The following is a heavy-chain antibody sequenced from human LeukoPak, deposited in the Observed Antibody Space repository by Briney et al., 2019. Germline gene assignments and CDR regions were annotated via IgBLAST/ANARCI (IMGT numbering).Heavy chain of an antibody. CDR1: GFTFSNYW. Sequence: GSLRLSCAASGFTFSNYWMSWIRQPPGKGLEWIGEVIHGGSTNYNPSLKSRVIISLDTSKNQFSLKLSSVTAADTAVYYCAGHYTRSDIVATRGDYYYMDVWGKGTTVTISS. V-gene: IGHV4-34*12. J-gene: IGHJ6*03. CDR2: VIHGGST. CDR3: AGHYTRSDIVATRGDYYYMDV. D-gene: IGHD5-12*01.